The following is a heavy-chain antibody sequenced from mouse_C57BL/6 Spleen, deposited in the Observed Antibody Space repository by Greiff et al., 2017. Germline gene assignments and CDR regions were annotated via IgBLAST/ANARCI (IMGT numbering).Heavy chain of an antibody. Sequence: VKLQESGAELVRPGTSVKMSCKASGYTFTNYWIGWAKQRPGHGLEWIGDIYPGGGYTNYNEKFKGKATLTADKSSSTAYMQFSSLTSEDSAIYCSASSELRYDFDYWGQGTTLTVSS. CDR3: ASSELRYDFDY. CDR1: GYTFTNYW. V-gene: IGHV1-63*01. J-gene: IGHJ2*01. D-gene: IGHD1-1*01. CDR2: IYPGGGYT.